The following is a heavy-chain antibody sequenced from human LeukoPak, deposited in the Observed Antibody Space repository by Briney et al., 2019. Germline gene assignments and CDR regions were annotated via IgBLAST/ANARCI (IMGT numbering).Heavy chain of an antibody. CDR2: INHSGST. V-gene: IGHV4-34*01. J-gene: IGHJ3*02. Sequence: SETLSLTCAVYGGSFSGYYWSWIRQPPGKGLEWIGEINHSGSTNYNPSLKSRVTISVDTSKNQFSLKLSSVTAADTAVHYCARASYDSSGLIKDAFDIWGQGTMVTVSS. CDR3: ARASYDSSGLIKDAFDI. CDR1: GGSFSGYY. D-gene: IGHD3-22*01.